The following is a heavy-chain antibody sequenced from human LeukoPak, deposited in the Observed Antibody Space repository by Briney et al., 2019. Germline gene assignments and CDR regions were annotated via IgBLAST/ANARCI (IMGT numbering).Heavy chain of an antibody. CDR3: AKDQARIGRVFDI. J-gene: IGHJ3*02. V-gene: IGHV3-23*01. D-gene: IGHD6-6*01. CDR2: ISGSGGST. CDR1: GFTFSSYA. Sequence: SGGSLRLSCAASGFTFSSYAMSWVRQAPGKGLEWVSAISGSGGSTYYADSVKGRFTISRDNSKNTLYLQMNSLRAEDTAVYYCAKDQARIGRVFDIWGQGTMVTVSS.